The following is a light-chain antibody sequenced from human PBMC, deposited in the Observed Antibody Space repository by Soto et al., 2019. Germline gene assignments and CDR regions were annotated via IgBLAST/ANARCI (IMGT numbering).Light chain of an antibody. J-gene: IGKJ5*01. Sequence: EILLTQSPVTLSLSPGQRATLSCRASQSISTYLAWYQVKPGQAPRLLIYDASSRATGVPARFSGSGSGTDFSLTISRLEPEDVAVYYCQQRSQWPPMTFGQGTRLEIK. V-gene: IGKV3-11*01. CDR1: QSISTY. CDR2: DAS. CDR3: QQRSQWPPMT.